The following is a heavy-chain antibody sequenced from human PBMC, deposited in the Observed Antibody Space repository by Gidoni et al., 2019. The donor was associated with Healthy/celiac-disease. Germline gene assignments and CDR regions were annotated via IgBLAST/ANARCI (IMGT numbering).Heavy chain of an antibody. CDR1: GCSIDSGGSY. CDR2: IYYSGST. V-gene: IGHV4-31*03. CDR3: ARDEEMATMGSYNWCDP. J-gene: IGHJ5*02. Sequence: QVQLQESGPGLGKPSQTLSLICTVSGCSIDSGGSYWSWIRQHPGKGLEWIGYIYYSGSTYYNPSLKSRVTISVDTSKNQFSLKLSSVPAADTAVYYCARDEEMATMGSYNWCDPWGQGTLVTVSS. D-gene: IGHD5-12*01.